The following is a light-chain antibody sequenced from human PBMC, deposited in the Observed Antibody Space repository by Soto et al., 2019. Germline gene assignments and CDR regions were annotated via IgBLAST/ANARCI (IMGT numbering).Light chain of an antibody. CDR3: GTWDSSLSVGV. CDR2: DNY. J-gene: IGLJ2*01. V-gene: IGLV1-51*01. CDR1: SSNIGNNY. Sequence: QSVLTQPPSVSAAPGQKVTISCSGSSSNIGNNYVSWYQQLPGTAPKLLIYDNYKRPSGIPDRFSGSKSGTSATLGITGLQTGDEADYYCGTWDSSLSVGVFGGGTKVTVL.